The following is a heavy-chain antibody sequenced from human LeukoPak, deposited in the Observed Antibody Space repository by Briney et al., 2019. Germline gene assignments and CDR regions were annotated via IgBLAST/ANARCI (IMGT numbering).Heavy chain of an antibody. CDR3: ARGYNQLLWDSVSADY. V-gene: IGHV1-69*13. J-gene: IGHJ4*02. CDR1: GGTFSSYA. CDR2: IIPIFGTA. Sequence: GASVKVSCKASGGTFSSYAISWVRQAPGQGLEWMGGIIPIFGTANYAQKFQGRVTITADESTSTAYMELSSLRSEDTAVYYCARGYNQLLWDSVSADYWGQRTLVTVSS. D-gene: IGHD2-2*01.